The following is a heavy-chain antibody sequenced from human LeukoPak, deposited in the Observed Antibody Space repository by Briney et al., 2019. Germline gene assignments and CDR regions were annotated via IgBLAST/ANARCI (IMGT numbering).Heavy chain of an antibody. Sequence: GASVKVSCKVSGYTLTELSMQWVRQAPGKGLEWMGGFNPEDGGTKYAQKFQVRVTMTTDTSTDTAYMELSSMRSEDTAVYYCATSGLQWRRYLDYWGQGTLVTVSS. V-gene: IGHV1-24*01. CDR3: ATSGLQWRRYLDY. CDR1: GYTLTELS. J-gene: IGHJ4*02. CDR2: FNPEDGGT. D-gene: IGHD4-11*01.